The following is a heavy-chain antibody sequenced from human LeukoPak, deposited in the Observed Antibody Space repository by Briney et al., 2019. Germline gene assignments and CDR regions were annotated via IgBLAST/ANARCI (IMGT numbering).Heavy chain of an antibody. CDR3: ARHPGTRRLGISL. J-gene: IGHJ4*02. CDR2: INHSGST. D-gene: IGHD2/OR15-2a*01. CDR1: SYSINSGYY. Sequence: PSETLSLTCTVSSYSINSGYYWSWIRQPPGKGLEWIGEINHSGSTNYNPSLKSRVTISVDTSKNQFSLKLSSVTAADTAVYYCARHPGTRRLGISLWGQGTLVTVSS. V-gene: IGHV4-34*01.